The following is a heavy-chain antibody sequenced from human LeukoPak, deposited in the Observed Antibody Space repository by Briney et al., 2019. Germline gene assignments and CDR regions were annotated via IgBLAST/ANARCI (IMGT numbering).Heavy chain of an antibody. J-gene: IGHJ4*02. CDR3: ARDSEMATIREFDY. CDR1: GYTFTVYY. D-gene: IGHD5-24*01. Sequence: ASVKVSCKASGYTFTVYYMHWVRQAPGQGLEWMGWINPNSGGTNYAQKFQGRVTMTRDTSISTAYMELSRLRSDDTAVYYCARDSEMATIREFDYWGQGTLVTVSS. CDR2: INPNSGGT. V-gene: IGHV1-2*02.